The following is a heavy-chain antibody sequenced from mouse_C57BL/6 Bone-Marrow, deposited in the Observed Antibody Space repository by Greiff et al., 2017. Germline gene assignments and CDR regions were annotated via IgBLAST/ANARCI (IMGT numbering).Heavy chain of an antibody. CDR3: ARHGRGYAMDY. CDR2: ISSGGSYT. Sequence: VQRVESGGDLVKPGGSLKLSCAASGFTFSSYGMSWVRQTPDKRLEWVATISSGGSYTYYPDSVKGRFTISRDNAKNTLYLQMSSLKSEDTAMYYGARHGRGYAMDYWGQGTSVTVSS. D-gene: IGHD4-1*01. V-gene: IGHV5-6*01. J-gene: IGHJ4*01. CDR1: GFTFSSYG.